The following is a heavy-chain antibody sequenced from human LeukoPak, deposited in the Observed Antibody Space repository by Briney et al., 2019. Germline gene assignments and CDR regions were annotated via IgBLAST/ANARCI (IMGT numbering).Heavy chain of an antibody. CDR3: ARSSSYGDYKKYYYYGMDV. J-gene: IGHJ6*02. CDR1: GYTFTSYD. D-gene: IGHD4-17*01. Sequence: VASVKVSCKASGYTFTSYDINWVRQATGQGLEWMGWMNPNSGGTNYAQKFQGRVTMTRGTSISTAYMELSRLRSDDTAVYYCARSSSYGDYKKYYYYGMDVWGQGTTVTVSS. CDR2: MNPNSGGT. V-gene: IGHV1-2*02.